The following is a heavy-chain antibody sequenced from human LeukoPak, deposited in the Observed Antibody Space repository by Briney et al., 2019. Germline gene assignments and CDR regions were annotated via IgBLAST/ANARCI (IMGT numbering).Heavy chain of an antibody. D-gene: IGHD2-8*02. J-gene: IGHJ5*02. CDR2: INHSGST. CDR1: GGSFSGYY. CDR3: ARVLKPGNWFDP. Sequence: SETLSLTCAVYGGSFSGYYWSWIRQPPGKGLEWIGEINHSGSTNYNPSLKSRVTISVDTSKNQFSLKLSSVTAADTAVYYCARVLKPGNWFDPWGQGTLVTVSS. V-gene: IGHV4-34*01.